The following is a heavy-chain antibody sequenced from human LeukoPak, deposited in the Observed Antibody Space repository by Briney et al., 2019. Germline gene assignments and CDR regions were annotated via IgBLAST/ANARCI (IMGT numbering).Heavy chain of an antibody. J-gene: IGHJ4*02. CDR2: IYHSGST. V-gene: IGHV4-38-2*01. CDR1: GYSISSGYY. CDR3: ARLWFGELLRPDY. D-gene: IGHD3-10*01. Sequence: SETLSLTCAVSGYSISSGYYWGWIRQPPGKGLEWIGSIYHSGSTYYNPSLKNRVTISVDTSKNQFSLKLSSVTAADTAVYYCARLWFGELLRPDYWGQGTLVTVSS.